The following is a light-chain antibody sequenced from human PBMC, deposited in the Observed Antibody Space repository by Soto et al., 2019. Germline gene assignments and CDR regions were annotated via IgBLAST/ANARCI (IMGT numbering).Light chain of an antibody. CDR2: LNSDGSH. V-gene: IGLV4-69*01. Sequence: QLVLTQSPSASASLGASVKLTCTLSSGHSSYAIAWHQQQPEKGPRYLMKLNSDGSHSKGNGIPDRFSGSSSGAERYLTISSLQSEDDADYYCQTWGTGLFGPGTKLTVL. J-gene: IGLJ1*01. CDR3: QTWGTGL. CDR1: SGHSSYA.